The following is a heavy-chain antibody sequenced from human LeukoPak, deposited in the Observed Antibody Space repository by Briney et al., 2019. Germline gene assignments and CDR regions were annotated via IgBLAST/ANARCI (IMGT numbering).Heavy chain of an antibody. V-gene: IGHV3-21*01. Sequence: GGSLRLSCAASGFTFSSYSTNWVRQAPGKGLEWVSSISSSSSYIYYADSVKGRFTISRDNAKNSLYLQTNSLRAEDTAVYYCARDLPPLYYYDSSASRAFDIWGQGTMVTVSS. CDR3: ARDLPPLYYYDSSASRAFDI. J-gene: IGHJ3*02. CDR2: ISSSSSYI. CDR1: GFTFSSYS. D-gene: IGHD3-22*01.